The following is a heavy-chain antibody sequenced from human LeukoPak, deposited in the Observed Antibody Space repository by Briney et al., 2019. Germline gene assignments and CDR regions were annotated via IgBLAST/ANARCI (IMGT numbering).Heavy chain of an antibody. J-gene: IGHJ5*02. V-gene: IGHV4-39*01. CDR1: GGSISSSTYY. Sequence: PSETLSLTCSVSGGSISSSTYYWGWIRQPPGKGLEWIGNIYNSGSTYYNPSLKSRVTISVDTSKNQFSLKLSSVTAADTAVYYCVRGVGVSRFNYFDPWGQGTLVIVSS. D-gene: IGHD6-13*01. CDR2: IYNSGST. CDR3: VRGVGVSRFNYFDP.